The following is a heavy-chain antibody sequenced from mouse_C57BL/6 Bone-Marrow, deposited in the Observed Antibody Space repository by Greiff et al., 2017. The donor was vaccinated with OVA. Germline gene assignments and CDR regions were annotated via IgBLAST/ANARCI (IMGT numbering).Heavy chain of an antibody. J-gene: IGHJ2*01. CDR3: ARMKTAQRGGDYFDY. CDR2: IWPGGGT. V-gene: IGHV2-9-1*01. D-gene: IGHD3-2*02. Sequence: QVQLKESGPGLVAPSQSLSITSPVSGFPLPSYALSGFRRPPGKGLEWLGVIWPGGGTNYNSALKSRLSISKDNSKSQVFLKMNSLQTDDTARYYCARMKTAQRGGDYFDYWGQGTTLTVSS. CDR1: GFPLPSYA.